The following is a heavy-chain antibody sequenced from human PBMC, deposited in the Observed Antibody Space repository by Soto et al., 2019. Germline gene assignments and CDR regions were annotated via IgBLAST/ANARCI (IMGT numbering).Heavy chain of an antibody. CDR1: GGSISSYY. J-gene: IGHJ6*02. V-gene: IGHV4-59*01. CDR2: IYYSGST. Sequence: SETLSLTCTVSGGSISSYYWSWIRQPPGKGLEWIGYIYYSGSTNYNPSLKSRVTISVDTSKNQFSLKLSSVTAADTAVYYCAGNFDWPLYGYYYGMDVWGQGTMVTVSS. D-gene: IGHD3-9*01. CDR3: AGNFDWPLYGYYYGMDV.